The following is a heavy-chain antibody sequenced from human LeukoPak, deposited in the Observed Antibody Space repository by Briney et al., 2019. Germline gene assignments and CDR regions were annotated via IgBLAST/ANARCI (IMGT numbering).Heavy chain of an antibody. CDR2: INPNSGGT. D-gene: IGHD6-13*01. CDR3: ARTPLSSSWYYPYYYYYYMDV. V-gene: IGHV1-2*02. Sequence: ASVKVSCKASGYTFTGYYMHWVRQAPGQGLEWMGWINPNSGGTNYAQKFQGRVTMTRDTSISTAYMELSRLRSDDTAVYYCARTPLSSSWYYPYYYYYYMDVWGKGTTVTVSS. CDR1: GYTFTGYY. J-gene: IGHJ6*03.